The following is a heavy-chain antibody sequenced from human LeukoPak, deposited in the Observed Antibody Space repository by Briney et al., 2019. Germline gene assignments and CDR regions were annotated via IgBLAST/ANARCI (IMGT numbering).Heavy chain of an antibody. CDR3: ARDGTREAVAGIYFDY. CDR2: IYYSGST. CDR1: GGSISSGGYY. D-gene: IGHD6-19*01. V-gene: IGHV4-31*03. J-gene: IGHJ4*02. Sequence: SQTLSLTCTVSGGSISSGGYYWSWIRQHPGKGLEWIGYIYYSGSTYYNPSLKSRVTISVDTSKNQFSLKLSSVTAADTAVYYCARDGTREAVAGIYFDYWGQGTLVTVSS.